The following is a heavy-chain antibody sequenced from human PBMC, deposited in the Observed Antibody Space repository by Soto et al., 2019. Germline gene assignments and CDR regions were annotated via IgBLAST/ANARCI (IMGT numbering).Heavy chain of an antibody. CDR3: ARDGPTDCSGGSCYSGSFDY. CDR2: ISAYNGNT. CDR1: GYTFTSYG. V-gene: IGHV1-18*01. J-gene: IGHJ4*02. D-gene: IGHD2-15*01. Sequence: QVQLVQSGAEVKKPGASVKVSCKASGYTFTSYGISWVRQAPGQGLEWMGWISAYNGNTNYAQKLQGRVTMTTDTSTSTAYMELRSLRSDDTAVYYCARDGPTDCSGGSCYSGSFDYWGQGTLVTVSS.